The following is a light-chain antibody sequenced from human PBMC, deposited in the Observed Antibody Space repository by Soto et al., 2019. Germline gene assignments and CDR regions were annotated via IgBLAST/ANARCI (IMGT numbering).Light chain of an antibody. V-gene: IGLV2-23*02. CDR1: SIDIGSYDL. CDR3: CSFADFTYV. CDR2: EVT. Sequence: LTQPASVSGSPGQSITISCTGTSIDIGSYDLVSWYQQHPGTAPKLIIYEVTKRPSGVSTRFSGSKSGNTASLTISGLQAVDEADYYCCSFADFTYVFXTGTKVTVL. J-gene: IGLJ1*01.